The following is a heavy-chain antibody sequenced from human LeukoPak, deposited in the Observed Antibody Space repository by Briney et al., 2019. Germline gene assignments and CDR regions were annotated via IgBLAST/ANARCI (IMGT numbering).Heavy chain of an antibody. V-gene: IGHV4-39*01. CDR3: AEITYYDFWSGSLNWFDP. Sequence: SETLSLTCAVYGGSFSSYYWGWIRQPPGKGLEWIGSIYYSGSTYYNPSLKSRVTISVDTSKNQFSLKLSSVTAADTAVYYCAEITYYDFWSGSLNWFDPWGQGTLVTVSS. J-gene: IGHJ5*02. D-gene: IGHD3-3*01. CDR1: GGSFSSYY. CDR2: IYYSGST.